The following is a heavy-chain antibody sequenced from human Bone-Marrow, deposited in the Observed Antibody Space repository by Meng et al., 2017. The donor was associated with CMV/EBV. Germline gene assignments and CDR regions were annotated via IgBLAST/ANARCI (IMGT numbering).Heavy chain of an antibody. V-gene: IGHV3-48*04. CDR3: ARDGRAPYGSGSYYYYYYGMDV. D-gene: IGHD3-10*01. J-gene: IGHJ6*02. Sequence: ETLSLTCAASGFTFSSYSMNWVRQAPGKGLEWVSYSSSSSSTIYYADSVKGRFTISRDNAKNSLYLQMNSLRAEDTAVYYCARDGRAPYGSGSYYYYYYGMDVWGQGTTVTVSS. CDR2: SSSSSSTI. CDR1: GFTFSSYS.